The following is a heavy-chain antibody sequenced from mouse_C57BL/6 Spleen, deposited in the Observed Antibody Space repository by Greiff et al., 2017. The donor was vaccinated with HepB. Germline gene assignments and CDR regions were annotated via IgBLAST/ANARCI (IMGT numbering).Heavy chain of an antibody. Sequence: EVQVVESGEGLVKPGGSLKLSCAASGFTFSSYAMFWVRQTPEKRLEWVAYISSGGDYIYYADTVKGRFTISRDNARNTLYLQMSSLKSEDTAMYYCTRGGYGSSYDAMDYWGQGTSVTVSS. V-gene: IGHV5-9-1*02. J-gene: IGHJ4*01. D-gene: IGHD1-1*01. CDR3: TRGGYGSSYDAMDY. CDR1: GFTFSSYA. CDR2: ISSGGDYI.